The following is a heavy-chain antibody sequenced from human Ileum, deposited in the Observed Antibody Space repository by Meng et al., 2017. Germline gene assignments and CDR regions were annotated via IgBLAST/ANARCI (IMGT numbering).Heavy chain of an antibody. Sequence: VHLQDSGPGLRKPHQTLPPPCTVSGGSISSGGYYWGWIRQHPGKGLEWIGYIFYSGSTYYNSSLKSRINISVDTSKNQFSLKVSSVTAADTAVYYCARVRRGLGLRFDPWGQGTLVTVSS. CDR1: GGSISSGGYY. CDR2: IFYSGST. V-gene: IGHV4-31*03. CDR3: ARVRRGLGLRFDP. J-gene: IGHJ5*02. D-gene: IGHD3/OR15-3a*01.